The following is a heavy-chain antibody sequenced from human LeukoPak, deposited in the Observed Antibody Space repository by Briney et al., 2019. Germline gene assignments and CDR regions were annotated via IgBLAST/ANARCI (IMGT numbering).Heavy chain of an antibody. CDR2: INHSGST. CDR3: ARDPMVRGEVSGEYFDC. V-gene: IGHV4-34*01. Sequence: SETLSLTCAVYGGSFSGYYWSWIRQPPGKGLEWIGEINHSGSTNYNPSLKSRVTISVDTSKNQFSLKLSSVTAADTAVYYCARDPMVRGEVSGEYFDCWGQGTLVTVSS. J-gene: IGHJ4*02. CDR1: GGSFSGYY. D-gene: IGHD3-10*01.